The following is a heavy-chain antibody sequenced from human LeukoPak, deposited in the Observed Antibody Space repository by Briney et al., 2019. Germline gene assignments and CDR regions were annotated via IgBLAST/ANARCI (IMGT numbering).Heavy chain of an antibody. CDR1: GYSFTSYW. D-gene: IGHD4-17*01. Sequence: GESLKISCKGSGYSFTSYWIGWVRQMPGKGLEWMGIIYPGDSDTRYSPSFQGQVTISADKSISTAYLQWSSLKASDTAMYYCARFRYGDYVDYYYYMDVWGKGTTVTISS. V-gene: IGHV5-51*01. CDR3: ARFRYGDYVDYYYYMDV. J-gene: IGHJ6*03. CDR2: IYPGDSDT.